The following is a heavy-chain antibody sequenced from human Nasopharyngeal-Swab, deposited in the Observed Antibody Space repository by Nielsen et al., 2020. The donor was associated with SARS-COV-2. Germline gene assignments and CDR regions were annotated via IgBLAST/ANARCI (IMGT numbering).Heavy chain of an antibody. D-gene: IGHD3-10*01. CDR2: IYYSGST. Sequence: SETLSLTCTVSGGSISSGDYYWSWIRQPPGKGLEWIGYIYYSGSTYYNPSLKSRVTISVDTSKNQFSLKLSSVTAADTAVYYCARDVRSYGSGSYYHYYYYYYMDVWGKGTTATVSS. V-gene: IGHV4-30-4*01. CDR1: GGSISSGDYY. J-gene: IGHJ6*03. CDR3: ARDVRSYGSGSYYHYYYYYYMDV.